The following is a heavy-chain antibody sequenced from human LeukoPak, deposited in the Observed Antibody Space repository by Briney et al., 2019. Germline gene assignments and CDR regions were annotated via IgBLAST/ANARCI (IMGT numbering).Heavy chain of an antibody. V-gene: IGHV3-23*01. CDR1: AFTFSTYG. J-gene: IGHJ6*02. D-gene: IGHD3-16*01. Sequence: ARSRRLSWAAAAFTFSTYGMSWVRQAPGKGRGWVSAISGRAAGGATYYADSVKGRFTTARDNSQNTLYLQMSSLRAEDTAVYYCAKTRGHDMDVWGQGTTVIVSS. CDR2: ISGRAAGGAT. CDR3: AKTRGHDMDV.